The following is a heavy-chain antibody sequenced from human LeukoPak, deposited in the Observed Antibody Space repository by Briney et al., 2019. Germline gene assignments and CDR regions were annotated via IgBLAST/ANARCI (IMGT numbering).Heavy chain of an antibody. J-gene: IGHJ4*02. CDR3: AKDRDSDSSGYYYVEFDY. D-gene: IGHD3-22*01. CDR2: ISGSGCST. Sequence: GGSLRLSCAASGFTFSSYAMSWVRQAPGKGLEWVSSISGSGCSTYYADSVKGRLTISRVKCKSTLYMQMDSLRAEDTAVYYCAKDRDSDSSGYYYVEFDYWGQGTLVTVSS. CDR1: GFTFSSYA. V-gene: IGHV3-23*01.